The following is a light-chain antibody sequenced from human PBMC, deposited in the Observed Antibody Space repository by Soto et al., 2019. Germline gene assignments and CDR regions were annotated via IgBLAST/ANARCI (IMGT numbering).Light chain of an antibody. CDR1: QSVSSN. Sequence: EIVMTQSPATLSVSQGERATLSCRASQSVSSNLAWYQQKPGQAPSLLIYGASTRATGIPARFSGSGSGTEFTLTISSLQSEDFAVYYCQQYNNWPFTFGPGTKVDIK. V-gene: IGKV3-15*01. CDR3: QQYNNWPFT. CDR2: GAS. J-gene: IGKJ3*01.